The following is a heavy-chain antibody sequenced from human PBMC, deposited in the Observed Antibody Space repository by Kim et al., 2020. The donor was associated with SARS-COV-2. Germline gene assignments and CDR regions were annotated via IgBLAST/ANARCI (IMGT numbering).Heavy chain of an antibody. CDR1: GFTFNVHY. CDR3: VRESSYGDPTNYYFDY. D-gene: IGHD4-17*01. Sequence: GGSLRLSCAASGFTFNVHYMEWVRQAPGKGLEWVGRIRNKANSYTTEYAASVKGRFSITRDESKNSLYLQMNSLKTEDTAVYYCVRESSYGDPTNYYFDYWGQGTPVTVST. J-gene: IGHJ4*01. V-gene: IGHV3-72*01. CDR2: IRNKANSYTT.